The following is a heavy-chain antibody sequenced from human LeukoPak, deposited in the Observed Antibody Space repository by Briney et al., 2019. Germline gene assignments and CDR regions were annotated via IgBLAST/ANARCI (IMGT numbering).Heavy chain of an antibody. CDR2: VSPYNGNT. Sequence: ASVKVSCKTSGYTFTDYYITWVRQAPGQGLKWMGRVSPYNGNTYYSQRFQDRVSITKDTSTGTAYMDLRDLRTDDTAMYYCARNGRVRRVVKDLFEYWGQGTLVAVSS. D-gene: IGHD3-10*01. CDR1: GYTFTDYY. V-gene: IGHV1-18*01. J-gene: IGHJ4*02. CDR3: ARNGRVRRVVKDLFEY.